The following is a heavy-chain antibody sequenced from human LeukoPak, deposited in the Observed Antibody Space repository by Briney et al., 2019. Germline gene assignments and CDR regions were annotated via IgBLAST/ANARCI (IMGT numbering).Heavy chain of an antibody. D-gene: IGHD2-2*01. Sequence: SETLSLTWAVYGGSFSGYYWSWIRQPPEKGLEWIGEINHSGSTNYNPPLKSRVTISVDTSKNQFSLKLSSVTAADTAVYYCARDPVGYCSSTSCRDYYYGMDVWGQGTTVTVSS. CDR2: INHSGST. CDR1: GGSFSGYY. CDR3: ARDPVGYCSSTSCRDYYYGMDV. V-gene: IGHV4-34*01. J-gene: IGHJ6*02.